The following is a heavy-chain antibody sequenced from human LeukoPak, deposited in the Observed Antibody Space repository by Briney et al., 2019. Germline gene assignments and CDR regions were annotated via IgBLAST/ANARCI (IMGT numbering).Heavy chain of an antibody. CDR3: AKDSYYDILTGYYRGAFDI. CDR1: GFTFSSYA. CDR2: ISGSGGST. J-gene: IGHJ3*02. D-gene: IGHD3-9*01. V-gene: IGHV3-23*01. Sequence: GGSLRLSCAAYGFTFSSYAMSWVRQAPGKGLEWVSAISGSGGSTYYADSVKGRFTISRDNSKNTLYLQMNSLRAEDTAVYYCAKDSYYDILTGYYRGAFDIWGQGTMVTVSS.